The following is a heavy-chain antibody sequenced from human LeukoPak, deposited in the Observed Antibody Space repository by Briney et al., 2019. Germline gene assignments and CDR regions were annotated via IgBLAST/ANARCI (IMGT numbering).Heavy chain of an antibody. CDR1: GFTFSSYA. CDR2: ISYDGSNK. J-gene: IGHJ4*02. V-gene: IGHV3-30*04. D-gene: IGHD5-18*01. CDR3: ARRRGYSYGHFDY. Sequence: PGGSLRLSCAASGFTFSSYAMHWVRQAPGKGLEWVAVISYDGSNKYYVDSVKGRFTISRDNSKNTLYLQMNSLRAEDTAVYYCARRRGYSYGHFDYWGQGTLVTVSS.